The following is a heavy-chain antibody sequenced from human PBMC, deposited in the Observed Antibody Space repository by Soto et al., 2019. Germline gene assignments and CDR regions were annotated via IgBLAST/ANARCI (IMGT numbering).Heavy chain of an antibody. CDR1: GYTFTSYD. J-gene: IGHJ6*02. CDR2: MNPNSGNT. D-gene: IGHD3-3*01. Sequence: GASVKVSCKASGYTFTSYDINWVRQATGQGLEWMGWMNPNSGNTGYAQKFQGRVTMTRNTSISTAYMELSSLRSEDTAVYYCARRWYYDFWSGYLDYYYGMDVWGQGTTVTVSS. V-gene: IGHV1-8*01. CDR3: ARRWYYDFWSGYLDYYYGMDV.